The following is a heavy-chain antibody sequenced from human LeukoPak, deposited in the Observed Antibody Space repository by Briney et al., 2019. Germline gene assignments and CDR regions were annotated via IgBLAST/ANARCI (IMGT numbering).Heavy chain of an antibody. CDR3: AKAVDYDFWSGSPTSAFDI. J-gene: IGHJ3*02. V-gene: IGHV3-23*01. Sequence: GGSLRLSCAASGFTFSSYAMSWVRQAPGKGLEWVSAISGSGGSTYYADSVKGRFTISRDNSKNTLYLQMNSLRAEDTAVYYCAKAVDYDFWSGSPTSAFDIWGQGTMVTVSS. CDR2: ISGSGGST. CDR1: GFTFSSYA. D-gene: IGHD3-3*01.